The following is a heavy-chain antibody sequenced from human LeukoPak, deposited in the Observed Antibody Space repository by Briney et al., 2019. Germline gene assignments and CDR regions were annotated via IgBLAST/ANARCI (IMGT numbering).Heavy chain of an antibody. J-gene: IGHJ4*02. CDR2: IYTSGST. CDR3: ARGHYDSSGYYGSWVY. V-gene: IGHV4-4*07. CDR1: GGSISSYY. Sequence: SETLSLTCTVSGGSISSYYWSWIRQPAGKGLEWIGRIYTSGSTNYNPSLKSRVTMSVDTSKNQFSLKLSSVTAADTAVYYCARGHYDSSGYYGSWVYWGQGTLVTVSS. D-gene: IGHD3-22*01.